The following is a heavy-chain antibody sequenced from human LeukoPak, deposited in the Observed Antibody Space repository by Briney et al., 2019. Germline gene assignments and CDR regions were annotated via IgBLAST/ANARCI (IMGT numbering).Heavy chain of an antibody. V-gene: IGHV4-39*07. CDR1: GASISGSGYY. D-gene: IGHD2/OR15-2a*01. J-gene: IGHJ3*02. CDR3: ARGGIDAFDI. Sequence: SSETLSLTCAVSGASISGSGYYWGWIRQPPGKGLEWIGNIYYSGSTYYNPSLKSRVTISVDTSKNQFSLKLSSVTAADTAVYYCARGGIDAFDIWGQGTMVTVSS. CDR2: IYYSGST.